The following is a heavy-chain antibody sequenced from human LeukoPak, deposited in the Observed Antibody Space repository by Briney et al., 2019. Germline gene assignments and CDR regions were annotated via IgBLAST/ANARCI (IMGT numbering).Heavy chain of an antibody. CDR1: GFTFSSYA. CDR3: VRCKTWFGNLA. V-gene: IGHV3-23*01. CDR2: ISVSAGTT. D-gene: IGHD3-10*01. Sequence: GGSLRLSCAASGFTFSSYAMSWVRQAPGKGLEWVSGISVSAGTTYYADSVRGRFTISRDNSRNTLFLQLNSLRADDTAVYYCVRCKTWFGNLAWGQGTLVIVSS. J-gene: IGHJ5*02.